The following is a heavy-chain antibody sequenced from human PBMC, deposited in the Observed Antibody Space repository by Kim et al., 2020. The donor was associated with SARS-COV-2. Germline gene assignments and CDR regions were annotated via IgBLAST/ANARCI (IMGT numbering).Heavy chain of an antibody. Sequence: GGSLRLSCAASGFTFSSYAMSWVRQAPGKGLEWVSAISGSGGSTYYADSVKGRFTISRDNSKNTLYLQMNSLRAEDTAVYYCAKVGSWFGELHWFDPWGQGTLVTVSS. CDR1: GFTFSSYA. CDR2: ISGSGGST. J-gene: IGHJ5*02. CDR3: AKVGSWFGELHWFDP. V-gene: IGHV3-23*01. D-gene: IGHD3-10*01.